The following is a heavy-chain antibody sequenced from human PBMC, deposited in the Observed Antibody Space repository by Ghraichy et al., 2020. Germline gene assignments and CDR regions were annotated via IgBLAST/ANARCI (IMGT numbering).Heavy chain of an antibody. CDR3: ARVNWGTGTTVNYWFDP. Sequence: SETLSLTCTVSGGSISSYYWSWIRQPPGKGLEWIGYIYYSGSTNYNPSLKSRVTISVDTSKNQFSLKLSSVTAADTAVYYCARVNWGTGTTVNYWFDPWGQGTLVTVSS. V-gene: IGHV4-59*01. D-gene: IGHD1-7*01. CDR1: GGSISSYY. CDR2: IYYSGST. J-gene: IGHJ5*02.